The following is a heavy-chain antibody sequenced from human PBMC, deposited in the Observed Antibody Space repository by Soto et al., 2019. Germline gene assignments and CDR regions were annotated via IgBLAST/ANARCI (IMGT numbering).Heavy chain of an antibody. CDR1: GGSFISYA. D-gene: IGHD3-10*01. V-gene: IGHV1-69*01. CDR2: IIPIFGTA. Sequence: SVKVSCNASGGSFISYAIIWVRQAPGQGLEWMGGIIPIFGTANYAQKFQCRVTITADESTSTAYMELSSLRSEDTAVYYCASPMVRGVHYYYGMDVWGQGTTVTVSS. J-gene: IGHJ6*02. CDR3: ASPMVRGVHYYYGMDV.